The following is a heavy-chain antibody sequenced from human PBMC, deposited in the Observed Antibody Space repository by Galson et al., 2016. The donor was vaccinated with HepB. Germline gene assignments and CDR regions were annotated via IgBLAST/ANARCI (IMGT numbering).Heavy chain of an antibody. CDR2: INPHSGST. Sequence: SVKVSCKASGNTFTGDYLHWVRQAPGRGLEWMGRINPHSGSTVYEQKFRGRITMTRDTAIGTAYIELNRLTSDDTAVYFCASSGYYSDLNYWGQGTLVTVSS. CDR1: GNTFTGDY. CDR3: ASSGYYSDLNY. D-gene: IGHD3-22*01. V-gene: IGHV1-2*06. J-gene: IGHJ4*02.